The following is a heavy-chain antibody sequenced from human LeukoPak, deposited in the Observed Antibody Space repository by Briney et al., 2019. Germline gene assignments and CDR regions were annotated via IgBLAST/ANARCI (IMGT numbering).Heavy chain of an antibody. Sequence: GGSLRLSCAASGFTFSSYAMHWFRQAPGKGLEWVAVISYDGSNKYYADSVKGRFTISRDNSKNTLYLQMNSLRAEDTAVYYCARDRGAVVTGHFDYWGQGTLVTVSS. D-gene: IGHD4-23*01. J-gene: IGHJ4*02. CDR1: GFTFSSYA. CDR2: ISYDGSNK. V-gene: IGHV3-30-3*01. CDR3: ARDRGAVVTGHFDY.